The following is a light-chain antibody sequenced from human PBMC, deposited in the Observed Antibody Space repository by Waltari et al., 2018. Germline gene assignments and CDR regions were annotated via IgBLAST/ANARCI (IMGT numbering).Light chain of an antibody. CDR3: SSVDSSFKGL. CDR2: EDN. V-gene: IGLV3-10*01. Sequence: SYELTQPPSVSVSPGQTARITCYGETLPRKFAYWYQQKSGQAPVLVLFEDNKRPSGVPEEFSGSISGTTATLTISGAQVEDEADYYCSSVDSSFKGLFGAGTKVTVL. J-gene: IGLJ1*01. CDR1: TLPRKF.